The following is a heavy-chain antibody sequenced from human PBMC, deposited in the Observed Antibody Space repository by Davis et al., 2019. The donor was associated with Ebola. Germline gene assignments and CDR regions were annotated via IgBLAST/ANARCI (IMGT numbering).Heavy chain of an antibody. CDR1: GGTFSSHA. Sequence: SVKVSCKASGGTFSSHAISWVRQAPGQGLEWMGGIIPIFGTANYAQKFQGRVTITADISTSTAHMELSSLRSEDTAVYYCAREMSSATGTHYPFEYWGQGTLVTVSS. V-gene: IGHV1-69*06. D-gene: IGHD1-1*01. CDR2: IIPIFGTA. J-gene: IGHJ4*02. CDR3: AREMSSATGTHYPFEY.